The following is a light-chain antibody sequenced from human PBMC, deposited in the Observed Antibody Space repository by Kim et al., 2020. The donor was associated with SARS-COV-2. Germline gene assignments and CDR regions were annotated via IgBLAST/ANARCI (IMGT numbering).Light chain of an antibody. CDR3: NSRASSGNHLV. Sequence: SSELTQDPAVSVALGQTVRITCQGDSLRSYYASWYQQKPGQAPVLVIYGKNNRPSGIPDRFSGSSSGNTASLNITGAQAEDEADYYCNSRASSGNHLVFG. CDR2: GKN. J-gene: IGLJ2*01. CDR1: SLRSYY. V-gene: IGLV3-19*01.